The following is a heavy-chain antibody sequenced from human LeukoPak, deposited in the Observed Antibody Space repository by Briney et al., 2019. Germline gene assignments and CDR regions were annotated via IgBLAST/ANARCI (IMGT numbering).Heavy chain of an antibody. D-gene: IGHD2-2*01. CDR3: ARHVPAAQIDY. J-gene: IGHJ4*02. CDR2: IIPIFGTA. V-gene: IGHV1-69*05. CDR1: GGTSSSYV. Sequence: SVKVSCKASGGTSSSYVISWVRQAPGQGLEWMGGIIPIFGTANYAQKFQGRVTITTDESTSTAYMELSSLRSEDTAVYYCARHVPAAQIDYWGQGTLVTVSS.